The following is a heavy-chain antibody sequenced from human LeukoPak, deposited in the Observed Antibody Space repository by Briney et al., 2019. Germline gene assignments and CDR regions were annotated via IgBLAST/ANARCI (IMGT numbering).Heavy chain of an antibody. CDR1: GGSFSGYY. CDR2: INHSGST. D-gene: IGHD4-23*01. V-gene: IGHV4-34*01. Sequence: KPSETLSLTCAVYGGSFSGYYWSWIRQPPGKGLEWIGEINHSGSTNYNPSLKSRVTISVDTSKNQFSLKLSSVTAADTAVYYCARPRHYGGNEDAFDIWGQGTMVTVSS. CDR3: ARPRHYGGNEDAFDI. J-gene: IGHJ3*02.